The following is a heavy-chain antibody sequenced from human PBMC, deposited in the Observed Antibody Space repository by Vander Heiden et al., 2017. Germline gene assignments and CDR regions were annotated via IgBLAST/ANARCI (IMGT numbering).Heavy chain of an antibody. CDR1: GYTFTSYG. J-gene: IGHJ6*02. D-gene: IGHD3-10*01. CDR2: ISAYNGNT. CDR3: ARGEFKLATYYYYGMDV. V-gene: IGHV1-18*01. Sequence: QVQLVQSGAEVKKPGASVKVSCKASGYTFTSYGISWVRQAPGQGLEWMGWISAYNGNTNYAQKLQGRVTMTTDTSTSTAYMELRSLRSYDTAVYYCARGEFKLATYYYYGMDVWGQGTTVTVSS.